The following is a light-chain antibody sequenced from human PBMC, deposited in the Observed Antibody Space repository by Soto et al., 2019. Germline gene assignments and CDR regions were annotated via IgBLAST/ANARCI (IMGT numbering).Light chain of an antibody. V-gene: IGLV2-14*01. J-gene: IGLJ1*01. CDR3: SSYSISTAYV. CDR1: SSDVGGYDY. Sequence: QSALTQPASVSGSPGQSITISCTGTSSDVGGYDYVSWYQLHPGKAPKLMVFEVSNRPSGVSYRFSGSKSGNTASLTISGLQADDEADYFCSSYSISTAYVFGTGTKVTVL. CDR2: EVS.